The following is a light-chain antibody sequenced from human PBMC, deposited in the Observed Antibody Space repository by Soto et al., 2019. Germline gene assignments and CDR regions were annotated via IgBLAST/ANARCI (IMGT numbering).Light chain of an antibody. CDR3: SSYTSSNTVI. V-gene: IGLV2-14*01. Sequence: QSVLTQPASVSESPGQSITISCSGTSSDVGGYNSVSWYQQHPGKAPKLMIYDVTNRPSGVSNRFSGSKSGNTASLTISGLQAEDEADYYCSSYTSSNTVIFGGGTKVTVL. J-gene: IGLJ2*01. CDR2: DVT. CDR1: SSDVGGYNS.